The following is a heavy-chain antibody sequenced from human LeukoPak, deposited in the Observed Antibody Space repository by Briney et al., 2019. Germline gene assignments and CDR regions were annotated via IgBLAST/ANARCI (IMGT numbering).Heavy chain of an antibody. D-gene: IGHD2-15*01. CDR1: GFTFSSYD. CDR2: IGIAGDP. J-gene: IGHJ4*02. CDR3: ARAGCSGGSCYGYFDY. Sequence: PGGSLRLSCAASGFTFSSYDMHWVRQATGKGLEWVSAIGIAGDPYYPGSVKGRFTISRENAKNSLYLQMNSLRAGDTAVYYCARAGCSGGSCYGYFDYWGQGTLVTVSS. V-gene: IGHV3-13*05.